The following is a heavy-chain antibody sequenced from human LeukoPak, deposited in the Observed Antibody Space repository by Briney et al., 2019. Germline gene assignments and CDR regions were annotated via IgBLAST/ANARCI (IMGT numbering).Heavy chain of an antibody. Sequence: GGSLRLSCAASGFTVSSNYMSWVRQAPGKGLEWVANIKEDGSEKYYVDPVKGRFTISRDNAKNSLYLQMNSLRVEDTAVYYCARAPYGENYWGQGTLVTVSS. CDR2: IKEDGSEK. CDR3: ARAPYGENY. CDR1: GFTVSSNY. V-gene: IGHV3-7*01. J-gene: IGHJ4*02. D-gene: IGHD4-17*01.